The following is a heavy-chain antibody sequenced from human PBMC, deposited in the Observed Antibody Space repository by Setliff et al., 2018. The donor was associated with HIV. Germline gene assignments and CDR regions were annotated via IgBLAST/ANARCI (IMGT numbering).Heavy chain of an antibody. CDR1: GFTFSSAW. CDR2: ISGTT. V-gene: IGHV3-15*01. D-gene: IGHD3-22*01. Sequence: PGGSLRLSCAASGFTFSSAWMIWVRQAPGKGLDWVGLISGTTDYAAPVKGRFTISRDDSRNTLFLHMSDLKFEDTAIYYCAREDFSSLGYYPLPYWGQGTQVTVSS. CDR3: AREDFSSLGYYPLPY. J-gene: IGHJ4*02.